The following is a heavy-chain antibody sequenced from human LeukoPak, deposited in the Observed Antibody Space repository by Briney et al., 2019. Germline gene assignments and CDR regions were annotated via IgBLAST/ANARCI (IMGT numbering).Heavy chain of an antibody. J-gene: IGHJ3*01. CDR2: INPTSGGT. Sequence: ASVKVSFKASGYTFTDYYIHWVRQAPGQGLEWVGWINPTSGGTNYAQKFQDRVTMTRDTSNNTSYMELSRLRSDDTAVYYCAREFRTTTWSYDAFDLWGQGTMVTVSS. CDR3: AREFRTTTWSYDAFDL. D-gene: IGHD1/OR15-1a*01. CDR1: GYTFTDYY. V-gene: IGHV1-2*02.